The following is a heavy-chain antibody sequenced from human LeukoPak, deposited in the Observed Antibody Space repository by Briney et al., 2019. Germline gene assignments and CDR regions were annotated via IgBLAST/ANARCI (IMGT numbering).Heavy chain of an antibody. J-gene: IGHJ5*02. CDR2: INPNSGGT. D-gene: IGHD2-2*01. CDR3: ARGLTDEHQLILHWFDP. V-gene: IGHV1-2*02. CDR1: GYTFTVYY. Sequence: ASVTVSFKASGYTFTVYYIHWVRQAPGQGLEWMGWINPNSGGTNYAQKFQGRVTMTRDTSITTAYMELSRLISDDTAVYYCARGLTDEHQLILHWFDPWGQGTLVTVSS.